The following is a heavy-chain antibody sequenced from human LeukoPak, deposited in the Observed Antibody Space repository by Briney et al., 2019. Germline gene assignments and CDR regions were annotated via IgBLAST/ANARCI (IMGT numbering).Heavy chain of an antibody. D-gene: IGHD2-15*01. CDR1: GFTFSSYG. CDR2: ISYDGSNK. Sequence: GGSLRLSCAASGFTFSSYGMHWVRQPPGKGLEWVAVISYDGSNKYYADSVKGRFTISRDNSKNTLYLQMNSLRAEDTAVYCCAKDQCSGGSFYSDYWGQGTLVTVSS. CDR3: AKDQCSGGSFYSDY. J-gene: IGHJ4*02. V-gene: IGHV3-30*18.